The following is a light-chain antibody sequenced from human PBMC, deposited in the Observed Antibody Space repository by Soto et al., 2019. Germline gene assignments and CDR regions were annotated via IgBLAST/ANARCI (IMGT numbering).Light chain of an antibody. CDR3: PQSKSWWPIT. CDR2: NAV. V-gene: IGKV3-15*01. J-gene: IGKJ5*01. CDR1: QNIDNK. Sequence: EIVLTQSPATLSVSPGERATLSCRASQNIDNKLVWYQQKPGQAPSLLLSNAVTRAPGIPARFSGSGFGTEFTLTISSLQPAHFATYPCPQSKSWWPITFGQGTRLEI.